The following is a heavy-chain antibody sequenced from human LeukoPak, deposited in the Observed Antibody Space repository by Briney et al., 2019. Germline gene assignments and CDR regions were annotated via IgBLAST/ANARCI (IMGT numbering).Heavy chain of an antibody. Sequence: PGGSLRLSCAASGFTFSDYYMSWVRQTPGKGLEWVSSIGTSTSYIYYADSVKGRFTISRDNAKNSLYLLMNSLRAEDTAVYYCAKKCSSTSCLHSWGQGTLVTVSS. CDR3: AKKCSSTSCLHS. J-gene: IGHJ4*02. V-gene: IGHV3-11*04. D-gene: IGHD2-2*01. CDR2: IGTSTSYI. CDR1: GFTFSDYY.